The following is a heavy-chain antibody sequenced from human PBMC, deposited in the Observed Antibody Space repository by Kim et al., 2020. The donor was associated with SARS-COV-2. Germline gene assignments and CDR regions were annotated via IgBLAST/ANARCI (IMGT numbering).Heavy chain of an antibody. CDR2: INTNTGNP. J-gene: IGHJ6*02. CDR3: ARESGVDYYDSSGYYHDYYYGMDV. V-gene: IGHV7-4-1*02. D-gene: IGHD3-22*01. CDR1: GYTFTSYA. Sequence: ASVKVSCKASGYTFTSYAMNWVRQAPGQGLEWMGWINTNTGNPTYAQGFTGRFVFSLDTSVSTAYLQISSLKAEDTAVYYCARESGVDYYDSSGYYHDYYYGMDVWGQGTTVTVSS.